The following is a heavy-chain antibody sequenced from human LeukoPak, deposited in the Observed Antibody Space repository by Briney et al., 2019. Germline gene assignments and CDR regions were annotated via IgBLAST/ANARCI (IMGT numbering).Heavy chain of an antibody. Sequence: SETLSLTCTVSGGSISSYYWSWIRQPPGKGLEWIGYIYYSGSTYYNPSLKSRVTISVDTSKNQFSLKLSSVTAADTAVYYCARSVESGSYAYFDYWGQGTLVTVSS. J-gene: IGHJ4*02. CDR3: ARSVESGSYAYFDY. CDR1: GGSISSYY. V-gene: IGHV4-59*08. D-gene: IGHD1-26*01. CDR2: IYYSGST.